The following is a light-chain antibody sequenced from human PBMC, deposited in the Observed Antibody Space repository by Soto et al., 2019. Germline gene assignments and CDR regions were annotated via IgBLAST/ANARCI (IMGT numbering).Light chain of an antibody. J-gene: IGLJ2*01. CDR3: CLYASRTAI. V-gene: IGLV2-23*01. Sequence: QSALTQPASVSGSPGQSITVSCTGTSRDVGGHSLVSWYHQNPGKAPKLVIYEDTKRPSGVSYRLSGSKSGDTASLTTSGLQAEDEGDYYCCLYASRTAIFGGGTKVTVL. CDR2: EDT. CDR1: SRDVGGHSL.